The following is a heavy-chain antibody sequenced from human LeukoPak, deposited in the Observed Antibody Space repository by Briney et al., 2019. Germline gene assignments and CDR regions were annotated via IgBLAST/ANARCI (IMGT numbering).Heavy chain of an antibody. D-gene: IGHD2-15*01. V-gene: IGHV1-2*02. CDR3: ATLCSGGLCYIDY. CDR2: INPNSGGT. CDR1: GYTFTGYY. Sequence: ASVKVSCKASGYTFTGYYMHWVRQAPGQGLEWMGWINPNSGGTNYAQKFQGRVTMTRDTSISTAYMELSRLRSEDTAVYYCATLCSGGLCYIDYWGQGMLVTVSS. J-gene: IGHJ4*02.